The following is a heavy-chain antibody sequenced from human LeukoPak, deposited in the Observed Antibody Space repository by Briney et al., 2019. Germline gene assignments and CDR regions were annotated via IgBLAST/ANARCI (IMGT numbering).Heavy chain of an antibody. CDR1: GYTFTSYN. CDR3: ARFIAAAGVWYFDY. J-gene: IGHJ4*02. V-gene: IGHV1-8*01. CDR2: MNPNSGNT. D-gene: IGHD6-13*01. Sequence: ASVKVSCKASGYTFTSYNIHWVRQATGQGLEWMGWMNPNSGNTGYAQKFQGRVTMTRNTSISTAYMELSSLRSEDTAVYYCARFIAAAGVWYFDYWGQGTLVTVSS.